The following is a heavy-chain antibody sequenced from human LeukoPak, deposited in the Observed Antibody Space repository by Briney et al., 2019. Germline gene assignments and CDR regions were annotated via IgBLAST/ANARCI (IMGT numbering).Heavy chain of an antibody. Sequence: GGSLRLSCAASGFTFSSYDMHWVRQATGKGLEWVSAIGTAGDTYYPGSVKGRFTISRENAKNSLYLQMNSLRAGDTAVYYCARPPQGVVVPAAILGWFDPWGQGTLVTVSS. D-gene: IGHD2-2*02. CDR3: ARPPQGVVVPAAILGWFDP. V-gene: IGHV3-13*01. J-gene: IGHJ5*02. CDR1: GFTFSSYD. CDR2: IGTAGDT.